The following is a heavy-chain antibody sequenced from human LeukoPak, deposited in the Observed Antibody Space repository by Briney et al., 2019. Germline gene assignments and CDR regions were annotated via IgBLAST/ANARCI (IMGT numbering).Heavy chain of an antibody. CDR1: GFTFSSYW. CDR3: ARARDGYNSSRASDY. V-gene: IGHV3-74*01. CDR2: INSDGSST. J-gene: IGHJ4*02. Sequence: PGGSLRLSCAASGFTFSSYWMHWVRQAPGKGLVWVARINSDGSSTSYADSVKGRFTISRGNAKNTLYLQMNSLRAEDTAVYYRARARDGYNSSRASDYWGQGTLVTVSS. D-gene: IGHD5-24*01.